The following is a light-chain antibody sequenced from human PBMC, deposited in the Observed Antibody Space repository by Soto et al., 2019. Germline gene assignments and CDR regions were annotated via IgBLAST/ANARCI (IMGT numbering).Light chain of an antibody. CDR3: SSYGGYNNVV. Sequence: QSALTQPPSASGSPGQSVTISCTGTSSDVGGYNYVSWFQQHPGKAPKLIIHEVNQRPSGVPDRFSGSKSGNTASLTVSGLQAEDVGTYYCSSYGGYNNVVFGTGTKFT. CDR2: EVN. CDR1: SSDVGGYNY. J-gene: IGLJ1*01. V-gene: IGLV2-8*01.